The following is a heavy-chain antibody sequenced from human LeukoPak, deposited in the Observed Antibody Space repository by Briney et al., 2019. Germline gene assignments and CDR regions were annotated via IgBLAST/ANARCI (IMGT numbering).Heavy chain of an antibody. CDR1: GGSISTYY. CDR3: AKWGYYFDSSAYVAPTDDS. D-gene: IGHD3-22*01. Sequence: SETLSLTCTVSGGSISTYYWTWVRQPPGKGLEWLGYITYNGRNDYKPSLRSRVTISLDTSKNQFSLKLSSVTAADTAVYYCAKWGYYFDSSAYVAPTDDSWGQGPLVTVSS. CDR2: ITYNGRN. V-gene: IGHV4-59*01. J-gene: IGHJ4*02.